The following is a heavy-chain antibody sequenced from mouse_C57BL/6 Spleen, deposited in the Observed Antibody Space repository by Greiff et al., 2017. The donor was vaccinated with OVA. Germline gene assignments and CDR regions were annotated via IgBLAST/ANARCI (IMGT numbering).Heavy chain of an antibody. J-gene: IGHJ2*01. CDR1: GYTFTSYW. D-gene: IGHD2-4*01. CDR3: AREGDYDYGEAYFDY. V-gene: IGHV1-52*01. CDR2: IDPSDSET. Sequence: QVQLQQPGAELVRPGSSVKLSCKASGYTFTSYWMHWVKQRPIQGLEWIGNIDPSDSETHYNQKFKDKATLTVDKSSSTAYMQRSSLTSEDSAVYYCAREGDYDYGEAYFDYWGQGTTLTVSA.